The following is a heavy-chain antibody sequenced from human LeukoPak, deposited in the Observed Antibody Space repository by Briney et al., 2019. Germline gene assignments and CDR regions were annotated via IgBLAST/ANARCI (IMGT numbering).Heavy chain of an antibody. CDR2: IYTSGST. D-gene: IGHD3-10*01. J-gene: IGHJ4*02. V-gene: IGHV4-61*02. CDR1: GRSISSGTYY. Sequence: SETLSLTCTVSGRSISSGTYYWSWIRQPAGKGLEWIGRIYTSGSTNYNPSLKSRVTISADTSKNQFSLKLSSVTAADTAVYYCASGSEVQVAGNIAYWGQGTLVTVSS. CDR3: ASGSEVQVAGNIAY.